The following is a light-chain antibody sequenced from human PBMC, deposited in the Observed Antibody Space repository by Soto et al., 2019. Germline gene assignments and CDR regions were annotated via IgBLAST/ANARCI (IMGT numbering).Light chain of an antibody. V-gene: IGKV3-15*01. J-gene: IGKJ1*01. CDR3: QQYNSWPPVA. Sequence: EIVMTHSPATLSVSPGERATLSCRASQSVSSNLAWYQQKPGQAPRLLIYGAYTRATGIPARFSGSGSGTEFTLTISSLQSEDFAVYYCQQYNSWPPVAFGQGTKVDIK. CDR1: QSVSSN. CDR2: GAY.